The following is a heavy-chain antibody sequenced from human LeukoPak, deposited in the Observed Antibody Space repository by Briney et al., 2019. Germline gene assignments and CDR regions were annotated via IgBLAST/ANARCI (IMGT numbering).Heavy chain of an antibody. CDR1: GYTFTSYG. CDR3: ARDGGFDGDYGVPYWFDP. CDR2: INAYNGNT. V-gene: IGHV1-18*01. Sequence: ASVKVSCKASGYTFTSYGISWVRQAPGQGLEWMGWINAYNGNTNYAQKLQGRVTMTTDTSTSTAYMELRSLRSDDTAVYYCARDGGFDGDYGVPYWFDPWGQGTLVTVSS. J-gene: IGHJ5*02. D-gene: IGHD4-17*01.